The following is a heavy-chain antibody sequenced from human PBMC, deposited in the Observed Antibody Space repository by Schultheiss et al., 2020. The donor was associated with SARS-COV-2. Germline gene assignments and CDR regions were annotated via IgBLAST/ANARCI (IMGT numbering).Heavy chain of an antibody. D-gene: IGHD6-13*01. CDR3: AREPYSSSWSVDY. Sequence: LSLTCTVSGGSISSSSYYWGWIRQPPGKGLEWVAYISSTSSHTYFADSVKGRFTISRDNAKTSLYLQMNSLRAEDTAVYYCAREPYSSSWSVDYWGQGTLVTVSS. V-gene: IGHV3-11*05. CDR2: ISSTSSHT. J-gene: IGHJ4*02. CDR1: GGSISSSSYY.